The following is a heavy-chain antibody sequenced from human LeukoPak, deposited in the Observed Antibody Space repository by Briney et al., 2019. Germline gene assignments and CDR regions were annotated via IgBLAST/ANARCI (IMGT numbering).Heavy chain of an antibody. CDR1: GGSISSYY. CDR3: ARDQRGSWGGWFDP. D-gene: IGHD1-26*01. CDR2: IYYSGST. V-gene: IGHV4-59*01. Sequence: SETLSLTCAVSGGSISSYYWSWIRQPPGKGLEWIGYIYYSGSTNYNPSLKSRVTISVDTSKNQFSLKLSSVTAADTAVYYCARDQRGSWGGWFDPWGQGTLVTVSS. J-gene: IGHJ5*02.